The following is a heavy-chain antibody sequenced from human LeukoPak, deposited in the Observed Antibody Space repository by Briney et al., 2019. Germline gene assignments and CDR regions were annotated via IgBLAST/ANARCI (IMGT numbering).Heavy chain of an antibody. CDR3: TIMHGYYDGSGYWVQ. J-gene: IGHJ4*02. V-gene: IGHV3-23*01. CDR1: GFTFGSYG. CDR2: ITTTGATT. Sequence: GGSLRLSCAASGFTFGSYGMSWVRQAPGKGLEWVAFITTTGATTSYAGSVKGRFTISRDNARDTLYMQMNSLGDEDTALYYCTIMHGYYDGSGYWVQWGQGTLVTVSS. D-gene: IGHD3-22*01.